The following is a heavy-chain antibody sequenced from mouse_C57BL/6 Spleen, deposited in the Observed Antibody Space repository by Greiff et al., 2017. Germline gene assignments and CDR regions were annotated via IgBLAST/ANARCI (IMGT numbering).Heavy chain of an antibody. V-gene: IGHV1-4*01. Sequence: VQLQESGAELARPGASVKMSCKASGYTFTSYTMHWVKQRPGQGLEWIGYINPSSGYTKYNQKFKDKATLTADKSSSTAYMQLSSLTSEDSAVYYCARLHYGSSPYAMDYWGQGTSVTVSS. CDR3: ARLHYGSSPYAMDY. J-gene: IGHJ4*01. D-gene: IGHD1-1*01. CDR1: GYTFTSYT. CDR2: INPSSGYT.